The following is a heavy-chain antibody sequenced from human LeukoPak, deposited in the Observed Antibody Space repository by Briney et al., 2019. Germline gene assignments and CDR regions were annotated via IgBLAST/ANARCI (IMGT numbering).Heavy chain of an antibody. Sequence: SETLSLTCSVSGGAIISYYWSWIRQPAGKGPEWIGRIYPTGNTDYNPSLKTRVTMSTDLSKNQFSLRLGSVTAADTAVYYCARLKFYDSTGYSPGYYMDVWGKGAAVTVSS. J-gene: IGHJ6*03. D-gene: IGHD3-22*01. CDR2: IYPTGNT. CDR1: GGAIISYY. V-gene: IGHV4-4*07. CDR3: ARLKFYDSTGYSPGYYMDV.